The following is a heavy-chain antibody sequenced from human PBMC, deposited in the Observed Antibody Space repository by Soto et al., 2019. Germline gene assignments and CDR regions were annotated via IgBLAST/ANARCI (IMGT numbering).Heavy chain of an antibody. CDR2: TIPLFGTT. CDR3: VAELDFGKLAVV. V-gene: IGHV1-69*01. CDR1: GDTFKNSV. Sequence: QVQLVQSGVEVKKPGSSVRVSCKASGDTFKNSVISWVRQAPGQGLEWMGGTIPLFGTTDYAQKFQGRLRFTTDESTTRAYMEVSRLTSEDTAVYYCVAELDFGKLAVVWGQGTRVIVSS. D-gene: IGHD3-10*01. J-gene: IGHJ3*01.